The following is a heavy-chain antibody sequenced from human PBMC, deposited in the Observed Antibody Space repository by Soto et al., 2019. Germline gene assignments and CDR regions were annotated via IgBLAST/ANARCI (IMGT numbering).Heavy chain of an antibody. J-gene: IGHJ6*02. Sequence: PGGSLRLSCAASGFTVNSNCMNWVRQAPGKGLEWVSVIYSGGSTYYADSVRGRFTISRDNSKNTLYLQMKSLRAEDTAVYYCARDPPATRHGMDVWGQGTTVTVSS. CDR3: ARDPPATRHGMDV. CDR1: GFTVNSNC. CDR2: IYSGGST. V-gene: IGHV3-53*01.